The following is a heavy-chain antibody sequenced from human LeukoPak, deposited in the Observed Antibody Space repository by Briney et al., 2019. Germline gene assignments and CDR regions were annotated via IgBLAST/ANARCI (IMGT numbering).Heavy chain of an antibody. V-gene: IGHV4-59*01. CDR3: ARGFYSPHY. Sequence: SETLSLTCTVSGASISSDYWSWIRQPPGEGLEWIGYIYYSGRTYYNPSLKSRITISVDTSKNQFSLKLSSVTAADTAVYYCARGFYSPHYWGQGTLVSVSS. CDR2: IYYSGRT. J-gene: IGHJ4*02. CDR1: GASISSDY. D-gene: IGHD4-11*01.